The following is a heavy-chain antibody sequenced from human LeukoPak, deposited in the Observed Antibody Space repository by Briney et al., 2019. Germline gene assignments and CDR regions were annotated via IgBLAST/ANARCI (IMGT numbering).Heavy chain of an antibody. V-gene: IGHV5-10-1*01. CDR1: GYSFSNYW. Sequence: GESLKISCKGSGYSFSNYWISWVRQMPGIGLEWMGRIDPSDSYSSYSPSFQGHVTISADKSISSAYLQWSSLKASDTAMYYCARHQDGELSPDFDQWGQGTLVTVSS. J-gene: IGHJ4*02. CDR3: ARHQDGELSPDFDQ. D-gene: IGHD3-16*02. CDR2: IDPSDSYS.